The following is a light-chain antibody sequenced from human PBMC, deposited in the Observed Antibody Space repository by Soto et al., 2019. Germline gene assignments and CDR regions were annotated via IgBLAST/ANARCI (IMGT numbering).Light chain of an antibody. CDR3: QQYSSAPAWT. J-gene: IGKJ1*01. CDR2: GTS. Sequence: EVTLTQSPGSLSLAPGERDTLSCRASQRLKSDYFAWYQQRRGQAPRLLIYGTSIRASGIPDRFSGSGSGTDFTLTISRLEPEDFAVYYCQQYSSAPAWTCGQGTTVEV. V-gene: IGKV3-20*01. CDR1: QRLKSDY.